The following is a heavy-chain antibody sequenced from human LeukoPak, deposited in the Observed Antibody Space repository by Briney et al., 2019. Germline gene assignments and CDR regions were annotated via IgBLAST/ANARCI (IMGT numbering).Heavy chain of an antibody. Sequence: SVKVSCKASGGTFSSYAISWVRQAPGQGLEWMGRIIPILGIANYAQKFQGRVTITADKSTSTAYMELSSLRSEDTAVYYCAGDVRGSYSSGYGYWGQGTLVTVSS. CDR2: IIPILGIA. V-gene: IGHV1-69*04. CDR3: AGDVRGSYSSGYGY. D-gene: IGHD3-22*01. CDR1: GGTFSSYA. J-gene: IGHJ4*02.